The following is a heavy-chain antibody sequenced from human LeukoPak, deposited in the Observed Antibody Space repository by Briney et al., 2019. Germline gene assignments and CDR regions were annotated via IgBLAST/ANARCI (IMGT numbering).Heavy chain of an antibody. J-gene: IGHJ6*03. Sequence: GGSLRLSCAASGFTVSSNYMSWVRQAPGKGLEWVSTIKGTGLTTYYADSVKGRFTISRDNAKNSLFLQMSSLRADDTAIYYCARAGELRYMDVWGKGTAVTVSS. CDR2: IKGTGLTT. D-gene: IGHD3-16*01. CDR1: GFTVSSNY. V-gene: IGHV3-11*04. CDR3: ARAGELRYMDV.